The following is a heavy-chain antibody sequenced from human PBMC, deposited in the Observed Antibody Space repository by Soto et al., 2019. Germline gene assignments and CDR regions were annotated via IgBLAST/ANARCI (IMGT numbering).Heavy chain of an antibody. CDR2: IYHSGST. CDR3: ARIAVAGTGYYGMDV. CDR1: GGSISSSNW. J-gene: IGHJ6*02. V-gene: IGHV4-4*02. Sequence: PSETLSLTCAVSGGSISSSNWWGWVRQPPGKGLEWIGEIYHSGSTNYNPSLKSRVTISVDKSKNQFSLKLSSVTAADTAVYYCARIAVAGTGYYGMDVWGQGTTVTVSS. D-gene: IGHD6-19*01.